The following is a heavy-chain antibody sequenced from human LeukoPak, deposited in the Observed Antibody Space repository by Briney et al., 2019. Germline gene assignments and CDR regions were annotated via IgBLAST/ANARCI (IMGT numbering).Heavy chain of an antibody. D-gene: IGHD3-3*01. J-gene: IGHJ4*02. V-gene: IGHV3-73*01. CDR2: IRSKANSYAT. CDR3: ARPTDSGYYMN. Sequence: GGSLKLSCEASGFTFSGSAMHWVRQASGEGLEWVGRIRSKANSYATAYGAPVKGRFTISRDDSKNTAYLQMNSLKTEDTAIYYCARPTDSGYYMNWGQGTLVTVSS. CDR1: GFTFSGSA.